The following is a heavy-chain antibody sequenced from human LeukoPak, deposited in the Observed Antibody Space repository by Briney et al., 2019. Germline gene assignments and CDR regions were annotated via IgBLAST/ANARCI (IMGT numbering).Heavy chain of an antibody. D-gene: IGHD3-22*01. CDR3: ARGSHDSSGPPEGY. V-gene: IGHV1-69*01. CDR1: GGTFSSYA. Sequence: SVNASCKASGGTFSSYAISWVRQAPGQGLEWMGGIIPIFGTANYAQKFQGRVTITADESTSTAYMELSSLRSEDTAVYYCARGSHDSSGPPEGYWGQGTLGTDSS. CDR2: IIPIFGTA. J-gene: IGHJ4*02.